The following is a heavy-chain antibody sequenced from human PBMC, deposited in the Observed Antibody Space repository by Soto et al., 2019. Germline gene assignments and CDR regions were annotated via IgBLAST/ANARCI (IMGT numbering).Heavy chain of an antibody. D-gene: IGHD3-22*01. Sequence: EVQLVESGGGSVQSGGSLRLSCVASGFTFNTYEMNWVRQAPGKGLEWVSYISRSGSTTYYADSVRGRFTISRDNAKNSLHLQMNRLRAEDTAVYYCATSYFYDSSGYFDAFDLWGQGTVVTVSS. J-gene: IGHJ3*01. CDR2: ISRSGSTT. V-gene: IGHV3-48*03. CDR3: ATSYFYDSSGYFDAFDL. CDR1: GFTFNTYE.